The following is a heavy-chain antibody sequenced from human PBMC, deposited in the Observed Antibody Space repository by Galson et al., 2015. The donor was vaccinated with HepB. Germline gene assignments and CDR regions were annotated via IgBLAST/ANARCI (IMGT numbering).Heavy chain of an antibody. Sequence: SVKVSCKASGYTFTGYYMHWVRQAPGQGLEWMGWINPNSGGTNYAQKFQGWVTMTRDTSISTAYMELSRLRSDDTAVYYCARDLLPRDSALAAAGTTPYYFDYWGQGTLVTVSS. V-gene: IGHV1-2*04. D-gene: IGHD6-13*01. CDR1: GYTFTGYY. CDR3: ARDLLPRDSALAAAGTTPYYFDY. J-gene: IGHJ4*02. CDR2: INPNSGGT.